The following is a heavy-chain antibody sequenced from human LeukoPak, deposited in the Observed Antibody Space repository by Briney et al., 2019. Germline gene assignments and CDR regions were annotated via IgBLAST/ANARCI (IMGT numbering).Heavy chain of an antibody. V-gene: IGHV4-4*02. CDR3: ARHFGT. CDR1: GGSISSSNW. J-gene: IGHJ4*02. CDR2: IYYSGST. Sequence: PSGTLSHTCAVSGGSISSSNWWSWVRQPPGKGLEWIASIYYSGSTYYNPSLKSRVTISVDTSRNQLSLKLSSVTAADTAVYYCARHFGTWVQGTLVTVSS. D-gene: IGHD3/OR15-3a*01.